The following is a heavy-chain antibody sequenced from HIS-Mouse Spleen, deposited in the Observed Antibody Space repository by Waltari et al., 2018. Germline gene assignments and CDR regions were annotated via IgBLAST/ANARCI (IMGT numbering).Heavy chain of an antibody. CDR1: GFSLSTSGMC. CDR2: IDWDDDK. V-gene: IGHV2-70*15. Sequence: QVTLGESGPALVKPTQTLTLTCTFSGFSLSTSGMCVSWIRQPPGKALEWLARIDWDDDKEYRTSLKTRRTISKDTSTNQGVLTMTNMDPVDTATYYCARIAEGYSSGWYAFDYWGQGTLVTVSS. J-gene: IGHJ4*02. CDR3: ARIAEGYSSGWYAFDY. D-gene: IGHD6-19*01.